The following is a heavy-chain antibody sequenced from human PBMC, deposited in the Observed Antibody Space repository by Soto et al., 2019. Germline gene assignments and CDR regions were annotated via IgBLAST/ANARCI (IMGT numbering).Heavy chain of an antibody. CDR3: ARQWDLPARFHP. CDR1: GGSISSYY. Sequence: SETLSLTCSVSGGSISSYYWSWIRQPPGKGLEWIGSMSYSGTAYYSPSLKSRVTISVDTSKNQFSLKVTSVTAADTAVYYCARQWDLPARFHPWGQGTLVTVS. D-gene: IGHD1-26*01. CDR2: MSYSGTA. V-gene: IGHV4-39*01. J-gene: IGHJ5*02.